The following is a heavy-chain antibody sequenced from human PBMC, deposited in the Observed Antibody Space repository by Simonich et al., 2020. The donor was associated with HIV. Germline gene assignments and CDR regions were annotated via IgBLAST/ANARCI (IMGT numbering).Heavy chain of an antibody. Sequence: QVELQPWGAGLLKPSETLSLNCAVYGGSFRGYYWSWIRQSPGKGLEWIGEINHSGNINYNPALKSRVTVSVDTSKNEVSLNLNSVTAADTAVYYCARLNGDKYGNFDYWGQGTLVTVSS. V-gene: IGHV4-34*02. J-gene: IGHJ4*02. D-gene: IGHD4-17*01. CDR1: GGSFRGYY. CDR3: ARLNGDKYGNFDY. CDR2: INHSGNI.